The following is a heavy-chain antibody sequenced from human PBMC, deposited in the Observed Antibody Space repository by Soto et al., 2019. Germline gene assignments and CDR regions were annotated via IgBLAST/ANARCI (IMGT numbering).Heavy chain of an antibody. CDR1: GFTFSSYW. D-gene: IGHD5-18*01. Sequence: EVQLVESGGGLVQPGGSLRLSCAASGFTFSSYWMHWVRQPPGKGLVWVSRMNSDGSTISYADSVKGRFTISRDNAKNTVYLQMDSLRAEDTAVYYCAREGFGYSYGYWGQGTLVSVSS. V-gene: IGHV3-74*01. CDR3: AREGFGYSYGY. CDR2: MNSDGSTI. J-gene: IGHJ4*02.